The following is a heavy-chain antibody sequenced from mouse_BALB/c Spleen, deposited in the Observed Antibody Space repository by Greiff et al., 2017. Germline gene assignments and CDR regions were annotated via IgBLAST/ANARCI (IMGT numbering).Heavy chain of an antibody. CDR2: INPYNVGT. J-gene: IGHJ4*01. Sequence: VQLKQSGPELVKPGASVKMSCKASGYTFTSYVMHWVKQKPGQGLEWIGYINPYNVGTKYNEKFKGKATLTSDKSSSTAYMELSSLTSEDSAVYYCARRDYDPSYYAMDYWGQGTSVTVSS. CDR3: ARRDYDPSYYAMDY. V-gene: IGHV1-14*01. CDR1: GYTFTSYV. D-gene: IGHD2-4*01.